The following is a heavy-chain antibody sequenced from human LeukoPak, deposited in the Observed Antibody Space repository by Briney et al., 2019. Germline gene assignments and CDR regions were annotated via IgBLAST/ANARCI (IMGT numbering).Heavy chain of an antibody. D-gene: IGHD6-13*01. J-gene: IGHJ4*02. V-gene: IGHV3-23*01. CDR1: GFTFSSYA. Sequence: GGSLRLSCAASGFTFSSYAMSWVRRAPGKGLEWVSTISGGGGSTSYADSVRGRFTISRDNSKNTLYLQMNSLRAEDTAIYYCAKGDSSSGGVFDYWGQGTLVTVSS. CDR3: AKGDSSSGGVFDY. CDR2: ISGGGGST.